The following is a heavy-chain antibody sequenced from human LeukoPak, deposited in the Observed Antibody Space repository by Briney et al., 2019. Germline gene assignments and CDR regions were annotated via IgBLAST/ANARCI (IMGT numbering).Heavy chain of an antibody. V-gene: IGHV4-30-2*01. Sequence: SETLSLTCAVSGGSISSGGYSWSWIRQPPGKGLEWIGYIYHSGSTYYNPSLKSRVTISVDRSKNQFSLKLSSVTAADTAVYYCARIAVAGTGYYFDYWGQGTLVTASS. D-gene: IGHD6-19*01. CDR2: IYHSGST. CDR1: GGSISSGGYS. J-gene: IGHJ4*02. CDR3: ARIAVAGTGYYFDY.